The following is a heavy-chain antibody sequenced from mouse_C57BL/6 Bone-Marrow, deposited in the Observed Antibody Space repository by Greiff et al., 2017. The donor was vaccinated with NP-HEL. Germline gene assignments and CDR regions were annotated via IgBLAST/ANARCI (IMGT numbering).Heavy chain of an antibody. CDR2: IYPGDGDT. J-gene: IGHJ2*01. CDR3: ASRTGTSGDDY. Sequence: QVQLQQSGAELVKPGASVKISCKASGYAFSSYWMNWVKQRPGKGLEWIGQIYPGDGDTNYNGKFKGKATLTADKSSSTAYMQLSSLASEDSAVYFCASRTGTSGDDYWGQGTTLTVSS. V-gene: IGHV1-80*01. CDR1: GYAFSSYW. D-gene: IGHD4-1*01.